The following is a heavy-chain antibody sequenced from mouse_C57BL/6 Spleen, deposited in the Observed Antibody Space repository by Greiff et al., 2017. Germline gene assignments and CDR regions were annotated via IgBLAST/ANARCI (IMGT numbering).Heavy chain of an antibody. J-gene: IGHJ1*03. CDR3: ARRGYDGYFDV. Sequence: QVQLQQSGPELVKPGASVKISCKASGYAFSSSWMNWVKQRPGKGLEWIGRIYPGDGDTNYNGKFKGKATLTADKSSSTAYMQLSSLTSEDSAVYFCARRGYDGYFDVWGTGTTVTVSS. CDR2: IYPGDGDT. CDR1: GYAFSSSW. D-gene: IGHD2-2*01. V-gene: IGHV1-82*01.